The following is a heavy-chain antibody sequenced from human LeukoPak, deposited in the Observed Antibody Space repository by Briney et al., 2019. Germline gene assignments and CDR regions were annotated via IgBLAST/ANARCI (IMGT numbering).Heavy chain of an antibody. D-gene: IGHD5-24*01. V-gene: IGHV4-30-4*08. CDR1: GGSFSGYY. J-gene: IGHJ4*02. Sequence: SETLSLTCAVYGGSFSGYYWSWIRQPPGKGLEWIGYIYYSGSTYYNPSLKSRVTISVDTSKNQFSLKLSSVTAADTAVYYCARGAFHDYNLLDYWGQGTLVTVSS. CDR3: ARGAFHDYNLLDY. CDR2: IYYSGST.